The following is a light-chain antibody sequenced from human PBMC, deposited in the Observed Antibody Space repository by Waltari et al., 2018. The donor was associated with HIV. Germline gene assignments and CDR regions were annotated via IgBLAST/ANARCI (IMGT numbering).Light chain of an antibody. CDR1: RSILYSSNNQNY. Sequence: DIVMTQSPDSLAVSLGERATIKCTSSRSILYSSNNQNYLAWYQQKPGQPPKLLIYWASTRQSGVPDRFSGSGSGTDFTLTISSLQAEDVAVYSCQQYFATPPTFGGGTKVEIK. CDR3: QQYFATPPT. V-gene: IGKV4-1*01. CDR2: WAS. J-gene: IGKJ4*01.